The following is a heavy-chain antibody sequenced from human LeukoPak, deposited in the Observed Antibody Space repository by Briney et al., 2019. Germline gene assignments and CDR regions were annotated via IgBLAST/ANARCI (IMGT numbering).Heavy chain of an antibody. D-gene: IGHD3-16*01. V-gene: IGHV1-69*04. Sequence: EASVKVSCKASGGTFSSYAISWVRQAPGQGLEWMGRIIPILGIANYAQKFQGRVTITADKSTSTAYMELSSLRSEDTAVYYCARELYDQSWFDPWGQGTLVTVSS. J-gene: IGHJ5*02. CDR3: ARELYDQSWFDP. CDR1: GGTFSSYA. CDR2: IIPILGIA.